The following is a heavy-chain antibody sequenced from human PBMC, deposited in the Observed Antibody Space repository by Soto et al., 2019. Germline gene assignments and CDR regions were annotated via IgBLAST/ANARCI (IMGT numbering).Heavy chain of an antibody. CDR3: ARVRSDYDYVWGVYSLIWFAP. D-gene: IGHD3-16*01. J-gene: IGHJ5*02. CDR2: IYYSGST. V-gene: IGHV4-59*01. CDR1: GGSISSYY. Sequence: SETLSLTCTVSGGSISSYYWSWIRQPPGKGLEWIGYIYYSGSTNYNPSLKSRVTISVDTSKNQFSLKLSSVTAADTAVYYCARVRSDYDYVWGVYSLIWFAPWGQGTLVTVSS.